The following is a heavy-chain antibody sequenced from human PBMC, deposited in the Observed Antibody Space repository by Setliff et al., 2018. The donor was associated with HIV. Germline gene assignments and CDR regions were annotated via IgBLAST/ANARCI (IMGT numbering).Heavy chain of an antibody. CDR3: ARVNSRNWFDP. J-gene: IGHJ5*02. Sequence: SETLSLTCTVSGGSITPHYWSWIRQPPGKGLEWIGEIYHSGSTNYNPSLKSRVTISVDKSKNQFSLKLSSVTAADTAVYYCARVNSRNWFDPWGQGTLVTVSS. CDR2: IYHSGST. V-gene: IGHV4-59*11. D-gene: IGHD6-13*01. CDR1: GGSITPHY.